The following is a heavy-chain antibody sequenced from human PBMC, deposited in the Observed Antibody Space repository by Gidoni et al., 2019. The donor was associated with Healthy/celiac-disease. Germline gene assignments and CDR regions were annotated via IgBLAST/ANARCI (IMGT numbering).Heavy chain of an antibody. D-gene: IGHD2-15*01. V-gene: IGHV4-39*01. Sequence: QLQLQESGPGLVKPSETLSLTCTVSGGSISSSRYYWGWIRQPPGKGLEWIGSIYYSGSTYYNPSLKSRVTISVDTSKNQFSLKLSSVTAADTAVYYCAANGVIVVVVAALELWFDPWGQGTLVTVSS. CDR2: IYYSGST. CDR1: GGSISSSRYY. J-gene: IGHJ5*02. CDR3: AANGVIVVVVAALELWFDP.